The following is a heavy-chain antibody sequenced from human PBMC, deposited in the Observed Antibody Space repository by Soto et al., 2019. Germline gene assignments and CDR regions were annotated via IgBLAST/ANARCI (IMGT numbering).Heavy chain of an antibody. CDR3: ARDQRIAAAEYYYGMDV. CDR1: GYTFTSYG. J-gene: IGHJ6*02. D-gene: IGHD6-13*01. CDR2: ISAYNGNT. Sequence: VASVKVSCKASGYTFTSYGISWVRQAPGQGLEWMGWISAYNGNTNYAQKLQGRVTMTTDTSTSTAYMELRSLRSDDTAVYYSARDQRIAAAEYYYGMDVWGQGTTVTVSS. V-gene: IGHV1-18*04.